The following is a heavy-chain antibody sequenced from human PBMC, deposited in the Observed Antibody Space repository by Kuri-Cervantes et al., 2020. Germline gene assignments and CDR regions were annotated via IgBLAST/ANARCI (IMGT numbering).Heavy chain of an antibody. CDR3: ARSCSSTSCFDY. CDR1: GFTFSSYD. J-gene: IGHJ4*02. CDR2: IGTAGDT. Sequence: LSLTCAASGFTFSSYDMHWVRQATGKGLEWVSAIGTAGDTYYPGSVKGRFTISRDNSKNTLYLQMNSLRAEDTAVYYCARSCSSTSCFDYWGQGTLVTVSS. D-gene: IGHD2-2*01. V-gene: IGHV3-13*01.